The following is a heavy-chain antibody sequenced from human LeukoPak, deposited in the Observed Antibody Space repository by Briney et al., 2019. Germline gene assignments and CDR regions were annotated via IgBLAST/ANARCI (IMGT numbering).Heavy chain of an antibody. J-gene: IGHJ6*02. CDR1: GFTFSDFD. D-gene: IGHD3-16*01. Sequence: GGSLRLSCVTSGFTFSDFDIHWVRQAPGKGLEWVAVIWYDGSDKYYADSVKGRFTISRDNSQNTLYLQMNSVRAEDTAVYYCARAESTARGYYHYYGMDVWGQGTPVTVSS. CDR2: IWYDGSDK. CDR3: ARAESTARGYYHYYGMDV. V-gene: IGHV3-33*01.